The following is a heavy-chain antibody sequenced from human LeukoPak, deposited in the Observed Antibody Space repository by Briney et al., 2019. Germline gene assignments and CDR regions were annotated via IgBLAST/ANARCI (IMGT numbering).Heavy chain of an antibody. J-gene: IGHJ4*02. CDR1: GFTFSSYS. Sequence: GGSLRLSCAASGFTFSSYSMNWVRQAPGKGLEWVSSISSSSSYIYYADSVKGRFTISRDNAKNSLYLQMNSLRAEDTAVYYCARDFGRYCSGGSCYYWGQGTLVTVSS. V-gene: IGHV3-21*01. D-gene: IGHD2-15*01. CDR2: ISSSSSYI. CDR3: ARDFGRYCSGGSCYY.